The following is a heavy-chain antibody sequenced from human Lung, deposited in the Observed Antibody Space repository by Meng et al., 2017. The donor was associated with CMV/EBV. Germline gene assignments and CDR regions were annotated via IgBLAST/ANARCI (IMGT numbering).Heavy chain of an antibody. CDR2: IYYSGST. J-gene: IGHJ5*02. CDR3: ASYRSGTSGRFDP. Sequence: SXTLSLXCTVSGGSISSYYWSWIRQPPGKGLEWIGYIYYSGSTNYNPSLKSRVTISVDTSKNQFSLKLSSVTAADTAVYYCASYRSGTSGRFDPWGQGTLVTVSS. D-gene: IGHD1-1*01. V-gene: IGHV4-59*01. CDR1: GGSISSYY.